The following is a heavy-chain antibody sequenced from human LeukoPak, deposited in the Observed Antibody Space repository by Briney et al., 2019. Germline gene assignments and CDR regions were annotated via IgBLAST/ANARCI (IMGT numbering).Heavy chain of an antibody. D-gene: IGHD4-11*01. J-gene: IGHJ4*02. CDR3: ARDPYSNYFDY. CDR1: GGTFSSYA. CDR2: IIPILGIA. V-gene: IGHV1-69*04. Sequence: SVKVSCKASGGTFSSYAISWVRQAPGRGLEWMGRIIPILGIANYAQKFQGRVTITADKSTSTAYMELSSLRSEDTAVYYCARDPYSNYFDYWGQGTLVTVSS.